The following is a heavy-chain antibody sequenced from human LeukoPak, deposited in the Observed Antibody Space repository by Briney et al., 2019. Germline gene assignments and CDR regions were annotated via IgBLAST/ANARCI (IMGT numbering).Heavy chain of an antibody. V-gene: IGHV3-23*01. CDR1: GFTFSSYA. CDR3: AKAGYGSGSYYTKNFDY. CDR2: ISGSGGST. D-gene: IGHD3-10*01. J-gene: IGHJ4*02. Sequence: GGSLRLSCAASGFTFSSYAMSWVRQAPGKGLEWVSAISGSGGSTYYADSVKGRFTISRDNSKNTLYLQMNSLSAEDTAVYYCAKAGYGSGSYYTKNFDYWGQGTLVTVSS.